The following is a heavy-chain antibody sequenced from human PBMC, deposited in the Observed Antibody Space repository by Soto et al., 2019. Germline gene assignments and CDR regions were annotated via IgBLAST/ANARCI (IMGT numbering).Heavy chain of an antibody. CDR3: ARDSGYCISLGCKVDAFDI. CDR2: IKEDGSAR. CDR1: GFTFGSHW. Sequence: EGQLVESGGGLVQPGGSLRLSCAASGFTFGSHWMSWVRHSPGKGLEWVANIKEDGSARYYVDSVKGLFTITRDNAKSSLSLQMTNLRAEDTAVYFCARDSGYCISLGCKVDAFDIWGQGTMVSVSS. D-gene: IGHD2-15*01. V-gene: IGHV3-7*05. J-gene: IGHJ3*02.